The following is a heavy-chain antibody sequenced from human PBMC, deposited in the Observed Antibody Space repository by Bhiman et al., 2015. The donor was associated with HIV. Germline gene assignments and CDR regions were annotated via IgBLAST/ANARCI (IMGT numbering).Heavy chain of an antibody. CDR3: ATSPAILYYFDS. J-gene: IGHJ4*02. D-gene: IGHD2-2*01. V-gene: IGHV3-30-3*01. CDR1: GFTFSSYA. CDR2: ISYDGSNK. Sequence: VQLVESGGGVVQPGRSLRLSCAASGFTFSSYAMHWVRQAPGKGLEWVAVISYDGSNKYYADSVKGRFTISRDNSKNTLYLQMNSLKTEDTAVYYCATSPAILYYFDSWGQGSLVTVSS.